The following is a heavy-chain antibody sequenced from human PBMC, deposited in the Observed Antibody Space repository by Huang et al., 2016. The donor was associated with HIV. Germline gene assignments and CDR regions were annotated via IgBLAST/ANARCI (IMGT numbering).Heavy chain of an antibody. CDR3: ARDKEAGTPFFDP. J-gene: IGHJ5*02. CDR2: VNGNGDT. V-gene: IGHV1-3*01. D-gene: IGHD6-19*01. Sequence: VQLVQSGTEVAKTGASVKLSCKPFGFNFLSYALHGVRRAPEQRVWWMGWVNGNGDTKYTEQFQGRVTSTSDRSANIVYVDVKMLTDEDTAIYYCARDKEAGTPFFDPWGQGTLVTVSS. CDR1: GFNFLSYA.